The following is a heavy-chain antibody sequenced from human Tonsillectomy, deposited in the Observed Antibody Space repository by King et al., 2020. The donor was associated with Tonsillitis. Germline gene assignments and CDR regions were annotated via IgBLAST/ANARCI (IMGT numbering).Heavy chain of an antibody. V-gene: IGHV3-11*06. CDR1: GFTFSDFY. D-gene: IGHD4-23*01. CDR2: ISSTSSYT. CDR3: ARGITYGGYFFFDF. Sequence: VQLVESGGGLVKPGGSLRLSCAASGFTFSDFYMSWIRQAPGKRLEWISYISSTSSYTIYADSVRGRFTISRDNAKNSLYLQLNSLRAEDTAVYYCARGITYGGYFFFDFWGQGSLVTVSS. J-gene: IGHJ4*02.